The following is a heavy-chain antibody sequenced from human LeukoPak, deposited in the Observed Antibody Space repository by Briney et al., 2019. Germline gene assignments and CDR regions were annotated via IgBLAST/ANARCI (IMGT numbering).Heavy chain of an antibody. J-gene: IGHJ6*02. CDR1: GGSISSGGYS. D-gene: IGHD2-2*02. Sequence: SETLSLTCAVSGGSISSGGYSWSWIRQPPGKGLEWIGYIYHSGSTHYNPSLKSRVTISVDRSKNQFSLKLSSVTAADTAVYYCARAEIPRYCSSTSCYMDYGMDVWGQGTTVTVSS. CDR2: IYHSGST. CDR3: ARAEIPRYCSSTSCYMDYGMDV. V-gene: IGHV4-30-2*01.